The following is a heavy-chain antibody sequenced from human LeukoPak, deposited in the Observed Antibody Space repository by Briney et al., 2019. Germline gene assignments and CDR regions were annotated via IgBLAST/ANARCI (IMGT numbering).Heavy chain of an antibody. CDR1: GFIFKNYA. CDR3: TRDPECSTSSCLDAFDI. Sequence: GGSLRLSCAASGFIFKNYAMMWVRQAPGKGLEWVSAIGGDGVGKDYADSVKGRFTISRDNARNSLYLQLDSLRAEDTAVYYCTRDPECSTSSCLDAFDIWGQGTTVTVSS. V-gene: IGHV3-23*01. J-gene: IGHJ3*02. CDR2: IGGDGVGK. D-gene: IGHD2-2*01.